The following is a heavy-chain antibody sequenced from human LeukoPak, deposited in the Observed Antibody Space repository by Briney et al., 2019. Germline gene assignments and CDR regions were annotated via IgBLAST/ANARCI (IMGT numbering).Heavy chain of an antibody. V-gene: IGHV7-4-1*02. J-gene: IGHJ4*02. Sequence: ASVKVSCKASGGTFSSYAISWVRQAPGQGLEWMGWINTNTGNPTYAQGFTGRFVFSLDTSVSTAYLQISSLKAEDTAVYYCARAHTLQAKYCTNGVCYSFDYWGQGTLVTVSS. D-gene: IGHD2-8*01. CDR2: INTNTGNP. CDR1: GGTFSSYA. CDR3: ARAHTLQAKYCTNGVCYSFDY.